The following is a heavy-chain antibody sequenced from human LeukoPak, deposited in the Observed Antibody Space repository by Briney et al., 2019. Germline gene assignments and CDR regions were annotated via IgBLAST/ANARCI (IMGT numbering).Heavy chain of an antibody. Sequence: KPSETLSLTCTVSGGSISSYYWSWIRQPPGKGLEWIGYIYYSGSTNYNPSLKSRVTISVDTSKNQFSLKLSSVTAADTAVYYCARQSRDGYNPLFDYWGQGTLVTVSS. CDR3: ARQSRDGYNPLFDY. J-gene: IGHJ4*02. V-gene: IGHV4-59*08. CDR2: IYYSGST. CDR1: GGSISSYY. D-gene: IGHD5-24*01.